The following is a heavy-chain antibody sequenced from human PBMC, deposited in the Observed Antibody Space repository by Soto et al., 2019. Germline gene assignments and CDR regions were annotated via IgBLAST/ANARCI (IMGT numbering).Heavy chain of an antibody. V-gene: IGHV1-69*12. J-gene: IGHJ6*02. Sequence: QVQLVQSGAEVKKPGSSVKVSCKASGGTFSSYAISWVRQAPGQGLEWMGGIIPIFGTANYAQKFQGRVTITADESTSTAYMELSSVRSEDTAVYYCARDRRSYSSSWYVRNYYYGMDVWGQGTTVTVSS. CDR2: IIPIFGTA. CDR1: GGTFSSYA. D-gene: IGHD6-13*01. CDR3: ARDRRSYSSSWYVRNYYYGMDV.